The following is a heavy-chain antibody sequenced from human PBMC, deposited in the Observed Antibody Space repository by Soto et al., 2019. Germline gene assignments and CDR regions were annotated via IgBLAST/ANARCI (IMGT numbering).Heavy chain of an antibody. Sequence: SETLSLTCGVFSGSPTGNYWTWIRQTPRKGLEWIGEINHSGIPDYNPSLKSRVTLSLDTSKNQFSLKVTALTAADTAVYYCARGKPSGYRFGRRNFFYYGMHIWGPGTTVTVSS. J-gene: IGHJ6*02. CDR2: INHSGIP. D-gene: IGHD5-18*01. CDR3: ARGKPSGYRFGRRNFFYYGMHI. V-gene: IGHV4-34*01. CDR1: SGSPTGNY.